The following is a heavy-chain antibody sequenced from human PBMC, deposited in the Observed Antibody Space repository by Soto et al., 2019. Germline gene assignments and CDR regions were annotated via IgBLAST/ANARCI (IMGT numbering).Heavy chain of an antibody. J-gene: IGHJ6*02. CDR3: AKSMRPYYYYYYGMDV. CDR2: ISYDGSNK. V-gene: IGHV3-30*18. Sequence: QVQLVESGGGVVQPGRSLRLSCAASGFTFSSYGMHWVRQAPGKGLEWVAVISYDGSNKYYADSVKGRFTISRDNSKNTLYLQMNSLRAEDTAVYYCAKSMRPYYYYYYGMDVWGQGTTVTVSS. CDR1: GFTFSSYG. D-gene: IGHD3-22*01.